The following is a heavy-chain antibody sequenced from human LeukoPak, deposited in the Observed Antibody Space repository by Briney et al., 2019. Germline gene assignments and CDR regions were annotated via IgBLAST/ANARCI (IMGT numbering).Heavy chain of an antibody. V-gene: IGHV3-23*01. J-gene: IGHJ4*02. Sequence: SGGSLRLSCAVSGFSFSSYAMSWVRPAPGGGLGWVSAISGSGGSTYYGDSVKGRFTIYRDNYKNTLYLQMNSLGAEDTAVYYCARGLVHDTSGYYSDYWGQETLVTVSS. CDR2: ISGSGGST. CDR3: ARGLVHDTSGYYSDY. D-gene: IGHD3-22*01. CDR1: GFSFSSYA.